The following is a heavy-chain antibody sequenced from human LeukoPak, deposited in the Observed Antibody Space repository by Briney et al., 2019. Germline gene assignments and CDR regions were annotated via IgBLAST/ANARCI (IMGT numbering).Heavy chain of an antibody. V-gene: IGHV3-33*01. CDR3: ARGGYSGTYYFDY. Sequence: GGSLRLSCAASGFTFSTYGMHWVRQAPGKGLEWVAVVWYDGSNIHYVDSVKGRFTISRDNSKTTLYLQMNSLTAEDTAVYYCARGGYSGTYYFDYWGQGTLVTVSS. D-gene: IGHD1-26*01. CDR1: GFTFSTYG. CDR2: VWYDGSNI. J-gene: IGHJ4*02.